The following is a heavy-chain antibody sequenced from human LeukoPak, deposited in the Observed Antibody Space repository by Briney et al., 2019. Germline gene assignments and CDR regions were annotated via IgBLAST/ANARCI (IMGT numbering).Heavy chain of an antibody. J-gene: IGHJ5*02. D-gene: IGHD3-16*01. CDR1: GYTFTSCD. CDR2: MNPNSGNT. V-gene: IGHV1-8*01. Sequence: ASVKVSCKASGYTFTSCDINWARQATGQGLEWMGWMNPNSGNTGYAQKFQGRVTMTRNTSISTAYMELSSLRSEDTAVYYCARGLTVRGNWFDPWGQGTLVTVSS. CDR3: ARGLTVRGNWFDP.